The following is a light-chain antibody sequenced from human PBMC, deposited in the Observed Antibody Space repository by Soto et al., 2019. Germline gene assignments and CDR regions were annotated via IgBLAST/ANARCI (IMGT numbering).Light chain of an antibody. V-gene: IGKV3-20*01. CDR3: QLYGTSALFT. CDR2: GAS. Sequence: EMVLTQSPGTLSLSPGEGATLSCRASQSVNSRYLAWYQQKPGQAPRLLIYGASSRTTGIPDRFSGRGSGTDFTLTISRAEPEDFAVYHCQLYGTSALFTSGPGTKLEIK. CDR1: QSVNSRY. J-gene: IGKJ3*01.